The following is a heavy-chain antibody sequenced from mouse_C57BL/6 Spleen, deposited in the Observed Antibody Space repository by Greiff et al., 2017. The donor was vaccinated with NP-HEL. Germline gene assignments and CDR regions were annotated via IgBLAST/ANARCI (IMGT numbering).Heavy chain of an antibody. CDR3: ARCGYDEREDYYAMDY. V-gene: IGHV1-64*01. J-gene: IGHJ4*01. CDR1: GYTFTSYW. CDR2: IHPNSGST. D-gene: IGHD2-2*01. Sequence: QVQLQQPGAELVKPGASVKLSCKASGYTFTSYWMHWVKQRPGQGLEWIGMIHPNSGSTNYNEKFKSKATLTVDKSSSTAYMQLSSLTSEDSAVYYCARCGYDEREDYYAMDYWGQGTSVTVSS.